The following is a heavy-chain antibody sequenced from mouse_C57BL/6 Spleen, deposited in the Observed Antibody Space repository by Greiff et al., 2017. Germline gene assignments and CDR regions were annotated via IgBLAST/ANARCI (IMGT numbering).Heavy chain of an antibody. D-gene: IGHD1-1*01. V-gene: IGHV2-2*01. CDR1: GFSLTSYG. Sequence: QVQLKQSGPGLVQPSQRLSITCTVSGFSLTSYGVHWVRQSPGKGLEWLGVIWSGGSTDYNAAFIPRLSISKDNSKSQVFFKMKSLQADYAAIYYCARNLLVRSLNAMDCWGQGASVTVSS. CDR2: IWSGGST. J-gene: IGHJ4*01. CDR3: ARNLLVRSLNAMDC.